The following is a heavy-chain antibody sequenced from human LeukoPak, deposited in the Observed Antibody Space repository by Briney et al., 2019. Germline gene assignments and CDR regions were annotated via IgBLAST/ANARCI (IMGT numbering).Heavy chain of an antibody. Sequence: GGSLRLSCAASGFTFSSHWMSWVRQAPGKGLEWVANIKQDGSEKYYVDSVKGRFTISRDNAKNSLYLQMNSLRAEDTAVYYRARGGWLRSHYFDFWGQGTLVTVSS. D-gene: IGHD5-12*01. J-gene: IGHJ4*02. CDR3: ARGGWLRSHYFDF. V-gene: IGHV3-7*01. CDR1: GFTFSSHW. CDR2: IKQDGSEK.